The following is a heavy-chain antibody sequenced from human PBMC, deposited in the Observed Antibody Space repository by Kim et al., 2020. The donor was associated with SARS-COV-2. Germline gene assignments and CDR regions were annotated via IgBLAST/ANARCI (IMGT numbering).Heavy chain of an antibody. D-gene: IGHD3-10*01. J-gene: IGHJ6*02. Sequence: SGKGEFTISRDNAKHSLYLQMNSLGAEDTALYYCAKSLWFGEHYYYYGMDVWGQGTTVTVSS. CDR3: AKSLWFGEHYYYYGMDV. V-gene: IGHV3-9*01.